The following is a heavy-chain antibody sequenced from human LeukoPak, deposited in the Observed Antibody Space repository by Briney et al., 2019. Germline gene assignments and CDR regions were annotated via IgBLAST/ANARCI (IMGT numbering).Heavy chain of an antibody. Sequence: GGSLRLSCAASGFPFSTYSMNWVRQAPGKGLEWVSYITSGSDTMFYADSVKGRFTISRENAENSMYLQMNNLRAEDTAVYYCARDANYHVSSDYYDAFDIWGQGTMVTVSS. CDR1: GFPFSTYS. V-gene: IGHV3-48*04. CDR3: ARDANYHVSSDYYDAFDI. CDR2: ITSGSDTM. J-gene: IGHJ3*02. D-gene: IGHD3-22*01.